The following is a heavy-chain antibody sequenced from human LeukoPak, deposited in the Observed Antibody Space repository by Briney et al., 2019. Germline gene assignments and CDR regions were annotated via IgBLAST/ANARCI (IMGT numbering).Heavy chain of an antibody. CDR3: AREGYAPFDY. J-gene: IGHJ4*02. Sequence: PSETLSLTCTVSGGSISSYYWSWIRQPPGKGLEWIGYIYYSGSTYYNPSLKSRVTISVDTSKNQFSLKLSSVTAADTAVYYCAREGYAPFDYWGQGTLVTVSS. D-gene: IGHD2-2*01. CDR2: IYYSGST. CDR1: GGSISSYY. V-gene: IGHV4-59*12.